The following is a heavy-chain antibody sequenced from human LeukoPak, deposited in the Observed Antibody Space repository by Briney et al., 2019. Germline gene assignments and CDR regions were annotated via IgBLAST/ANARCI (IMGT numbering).Heavy chain of an antibody. CDR3: AKGNYDILTGLDY. CDR1: GFTFSSYA. CDR2: ISGSGGST. J-gene: IGHJ4*02. Sequence: GGSLRLSCAASGFTFSSYAMSWVRQAPGKGLEWVSGISGSGGSTYYADSVKGRFTISRDNSKNTLYLQMNSLSGEDTAVYYCAKGNYDILTGLDYWGQGTLVAVSS. D-gene: IGHD3-9*01. V-gene: IGHV3-23*01.